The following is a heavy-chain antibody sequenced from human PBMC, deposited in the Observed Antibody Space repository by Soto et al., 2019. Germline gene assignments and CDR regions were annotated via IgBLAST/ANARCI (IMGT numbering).Heavy chain of an antibody. CDR1: GGSISSSSYY. D-gene: IGHD3-3*01. CDR3: ARHNNFWSGYYSFDY. J-gene: IGHJ4*02. Sequence: SETLSLTCTVSGGSISSSSYYWGWIRQPPGKGLEWIGSIYYSGSTYYNPSLKSRVTISVDTSKNQFSLKLSSVTAADTAVYYCARHNNFWSGYYSFDYWGQGTLVTVSS. V-gene: IGHV4-39*01. CDR2: IYYSGST.